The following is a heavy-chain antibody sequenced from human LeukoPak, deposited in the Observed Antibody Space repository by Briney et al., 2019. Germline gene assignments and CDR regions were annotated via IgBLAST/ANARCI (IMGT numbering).Heavy chain of an antibody. V-gene: IGHV1-69*13. CDR2: IIPIFGTA. D-gene: IGHD3-10*01. CDR3: ASAVRDYYGSGSYPHYYGMDV. Sequence: GASVKVSCKASGYTFTSYYMHWVRQAPGQGLEWMGGIIPIFGTANYAQKFQGRVTITADESTSTAYMELSSLRSEDTAVYYCASAVRDYYGSGSYPHYYGMDVWGKGTTVTVSS. CDR1: GYTFTSYY. J-gene: IGHJ6*04.